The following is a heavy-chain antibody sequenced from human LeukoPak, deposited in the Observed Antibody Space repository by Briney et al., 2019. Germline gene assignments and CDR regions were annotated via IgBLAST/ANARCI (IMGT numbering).Heavy chain of an antibody. CDR2: ISSSGSTI. J-gene: IGHJ4*02. D-gene: IGHD1-26*01. Sequence: TGGSLRLSCAASGFTFSSYEMNWVRQAPGKGLEWVSYISSSGSTIYYADSVKGRFTISRDNAKNSLYLQMNSLRVEDTAVYYCARDHQGGSYSIFDYWGRGTLVTVSS. V-gene: IGHV3-48*03. CDR3: ARDHQGGSYSIFDY. CDR1: GFTFSSYE.